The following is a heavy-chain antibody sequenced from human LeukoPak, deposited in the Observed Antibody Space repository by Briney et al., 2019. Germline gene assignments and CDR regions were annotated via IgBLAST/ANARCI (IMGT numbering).Heavy chain of an antibody. CDR3: ARDAVLAWELPYFDY. D-gene: IGHD1-26*01. Sequence: GGSLRLSCAASGFTFSSYAMHWVRQAPGKGLEWVAVISYDGSNKYYADSVKGRFTISRDNAKNSLYLQMNSLRAEDTAVYYCARDAVLAWELPYFDYWGQGTLVTVSS. CDR2: ISYDGSNK. V-gene: IGHV3-30-3*01. CDR1: GFTFSSYA. J-gene: IGHJ4*02.